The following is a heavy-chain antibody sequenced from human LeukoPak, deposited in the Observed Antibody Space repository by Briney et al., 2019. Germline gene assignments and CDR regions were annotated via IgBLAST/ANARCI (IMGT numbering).Heavy chain of an antibody. CDR3: ARINTIMATFDY. D-gene: IGHD5-24*01. J-gene: IGHJ4*02. CDR1: GYFINSNYY. CDR2: ISHSGST. Sequence: PSETQSLTCTVSGYFINSNYYWGWIRQPPGKGLEWIATISHSGSTYYNPSLKSRVTISVETSKNQFSLKLSSVTAADTAVYYCARINTIMATFDYWGQGTLVTVSS. V-gene: IGHV4-38-2*02.